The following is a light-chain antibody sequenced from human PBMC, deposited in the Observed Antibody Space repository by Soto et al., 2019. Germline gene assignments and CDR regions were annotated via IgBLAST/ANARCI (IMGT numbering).Light chain of an antibody. CDR3: CANAGSYTVV. V-gene: IGLV2-11*01. CDR1: SSDVGGYNY. J-gene: IGLJ2*01. Sequence: QSVLTQPRSVSGSPGQSVTISCTGTSSDVGGYNYVSWYQQHPGKAPKLMIYDVSKRPSGVPDRFSGSKSGNTASLTISGLKVEDEADYNRCANAGSYTVVFGGGPKLAVL. CDR2: DVS.